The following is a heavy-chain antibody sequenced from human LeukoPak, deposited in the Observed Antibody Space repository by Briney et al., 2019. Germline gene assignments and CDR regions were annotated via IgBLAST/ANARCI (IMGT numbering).Heavy chain of an antibody. Sequence: ASVKVSCKVSGYTLTELSMHWVRQSPGKGLEWMGGFDPEDGETIYAQKFQGRVTMTEDTSTDTAYMELSSLRSEDTAVYYCATNAYTIFGVASLYNWFDPWGQGTLVTVSS. D-gene: IGHD3-3*01. J-gene: IGHJ5*02. CDR3: ATNAYTIFGVASLYNWFDP. CDR2: FDPEDGET. V-gene: IGHV1-24*01. CDR1: GYTLTELS.